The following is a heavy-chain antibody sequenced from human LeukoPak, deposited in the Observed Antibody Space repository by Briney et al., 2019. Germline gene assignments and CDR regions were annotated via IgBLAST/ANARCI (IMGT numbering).Heavy chain of an antibody. V-gene: IGHV3-74*01. CDR2: LHSDGSNT. Sequence: GGSLRLSCAASGFTFSGFWMHWVRQAPGKGQVWISRLHSDGSNTDYADSVKGRFTISRDNAKNTLYLQMNSLSAEDTAVYYCARGSGGYPGHFDYWGQGTLVTVSS. J-gene: IGHJ4*02. D-gene: IGHD1-26*01. CDR3: ARGSGGYPGHFDY. CDR1: GFTFSGFW.